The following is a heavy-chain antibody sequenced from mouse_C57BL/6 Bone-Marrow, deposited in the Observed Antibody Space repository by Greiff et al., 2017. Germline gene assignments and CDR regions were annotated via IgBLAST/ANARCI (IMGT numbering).Heavy chain of an antibody. V-gene: IGHV1-82*01. D-gene: IGHD1-1*01. Sequence: QVQLQQSGPELVKPGASVKISCKASGYAFSSSWMNWVKQRPGKGLEWIGRIYPGDGDTNYNGKFKGKATLTADKSSSTAYMQLSSLPSEDSAVYFCARNGYGSMGDSWGQGTTLTVSS. CDR3: ARNGYGSMGDS. CDR1: GYAFSSSW. CDR2: IYPGDGDT. J-gene: IGHJ2*01.